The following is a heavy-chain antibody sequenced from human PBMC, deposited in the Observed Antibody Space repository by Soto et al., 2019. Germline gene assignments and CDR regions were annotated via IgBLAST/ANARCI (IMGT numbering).Heavy chain of an antibody. J-gene: IGHJ3*02. CDR3: ALYSGSGYDAFDI. CDR2: TRNKANSYTT. Sequence: GGSLRLSCAAAGFTFSDHYMDWVSQATGRGLEWVGRTRNKANSYTTEYAATVKGRFTISRDDSKNSLYLQMNSLKTEDTAVYYCALYSGSGYDAFDIWGQGTMVTVSS. V-gene: IGHV3-72*01. D-gene: IGHD1-26*01. CDR1: GFTFSDHY.